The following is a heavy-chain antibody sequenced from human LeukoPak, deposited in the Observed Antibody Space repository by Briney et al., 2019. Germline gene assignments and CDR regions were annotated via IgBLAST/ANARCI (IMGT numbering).Heavy chain of an antibody. J-gene: IGHJ5*02. V-gene: IGHV1-2*02. D-gene: IGHD3-3*01. CDR2: INPNSGGT. CDR1: GYTFTGYY. Sequence: ASVKVSCKASGYTFTGYYMHWVRQAPGQGLEWMGWINPNSGGTNYAQKFQGRFTMTRDTSISTAYMELSRLRSDDTAVYYCARDGDGGYDFWSGYTYNWFDPWGQGTLVTVSS. CDR3: ARDGDGGYDFWSGYTYNWFDP.